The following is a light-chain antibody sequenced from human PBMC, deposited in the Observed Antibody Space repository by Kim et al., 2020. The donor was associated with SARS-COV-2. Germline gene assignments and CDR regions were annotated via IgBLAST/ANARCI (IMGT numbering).Light chain of an antibody. V-gene: IGKV1-27*01. CDR2: SAS. CDR3: QKYSSGPWT. Sequence: ASVGDRVTITCRASQGINNYLAWYQQKPGKVPKLLIYSASTLQSGVPARFSGSGSGTDFTLVISSLQPEDVATYYCQKYSSGPWTFGQGTKVDIK. J-gene: IGKJ1*01. CDR1: QGINNY.